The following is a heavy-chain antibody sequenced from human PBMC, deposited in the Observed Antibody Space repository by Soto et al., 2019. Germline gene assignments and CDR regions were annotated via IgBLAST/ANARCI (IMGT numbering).Heavy chain of an antibody. V-gene: IGHV1-3*01. CDR2: INAGNGNT. Sequence: ASVKVSCKASGYTFTSYAMHWVRQAPGQRLEWMGWINAGNGNTKYSQKFQGRVTITRDTSASTAYMELGSLRSEDTAVYYCARAFRWFGESEFAYGMDVCGKGTTVTVYS. J-gene: IGHJ6*04. D-gene: IGHD3-10*01. CDR1: GYTFTSYA. CDR3: ARAFRWFGESEFAYGMDV.